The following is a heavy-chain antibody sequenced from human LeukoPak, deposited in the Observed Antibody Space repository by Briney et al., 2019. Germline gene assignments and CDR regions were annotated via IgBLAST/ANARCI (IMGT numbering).Heavy chain of an antibody. J-gene: IGHJ4*02. CDR1: GFTFSNYA. CDR3: ARGLFTMIPS. Sequence: PGRSLRLSCAASGFTFSNYAIHWVRQAPGKGLEWVAVMSYDGNIKFYADSVKGRFTISRDNSRNTLYLQMNSLRAEDTAVYYRARGLFTMIPSGGQGTLVTVSS. D-gene: IGHD3-22*01. V-gene: IGHV3-30-3*01. CDR2: MSYDGNIK.